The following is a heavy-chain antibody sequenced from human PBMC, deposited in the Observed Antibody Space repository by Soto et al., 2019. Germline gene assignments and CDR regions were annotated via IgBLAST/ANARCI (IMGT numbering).Heavy chain of an antibody. Sequence: GGSLSLSCAASGFTFSSYWMHWVRQAPGKGLVWVSRINSDGSSTSYADSVKGRFTISRDNSKNTLNLQMNSLRAEDTAIYYCAKNIFLTGYYFPDYFDYWGQGTLVTVSS. D-gene: IGHD3-9*01. CDR1: GFTFSSYW. J-gene: IGHJ4*02. CDR3: AKNIFLTGYYFPDYFDY. CDR2: INSDGSST. V-gene: IGHV3-74*01.